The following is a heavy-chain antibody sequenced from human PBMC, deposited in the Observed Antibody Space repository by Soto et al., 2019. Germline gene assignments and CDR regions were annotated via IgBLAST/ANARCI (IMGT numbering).Heavy chain of an antibody. CDR2: IYHSGST. J-gene: IGHJ3*02. Sequence: PSETLSLTCAVSGGSISSGGYSWSWVRQPPGKGLEWIGYIYHSGSTYYNPSLKSRVTISVDRSKNQFSLKLSSVTAADTAVYYCARDSSSSVFAFHIWGQVTMVTVSS. CDR1: GGSISSGGYS. D-gene: IGHD6-13*01. CDR3: ARDSSSSVFAFHI. V-gene: IGHV4-30-2*01.